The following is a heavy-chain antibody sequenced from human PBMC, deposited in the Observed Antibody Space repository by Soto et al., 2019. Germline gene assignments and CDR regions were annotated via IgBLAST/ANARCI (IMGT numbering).Heavy chain of an antibody. CDR3: AKDPERYDYVWGTYRSLDH. J-gene: IGHJ4*02. Sequence: EVQLLESGGGWVQPGGSLRLSWTASGITFSNYAMSWVRQAPRKGLEWVSGISTSGGRPYYADSVKGRFTISRDNSKNHLYLHMNRLRVEDTAIYYCAKDPERYDYVWGTYRSLDHWGQGTLVPVSS. D-gene: IGHD3-16*02. V-gene: IGHV3-23*01. CDR2: ISTSGGRP. CDR1: GITFSNYA.